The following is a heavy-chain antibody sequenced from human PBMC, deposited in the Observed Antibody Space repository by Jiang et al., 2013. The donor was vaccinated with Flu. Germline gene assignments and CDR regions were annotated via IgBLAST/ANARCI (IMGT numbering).Heavy chain of an antibody. Sequence: GSGLVKPSQTLSLTCTVSGDSINNGDFYWSWIRQPPGRGLEWIGYIHYSGSTFYNPSLQSRLTISLDTSRNQFSLHLSSVTAADTAVYYCARDWACSGGSCRSSEALDVWGQGTTVTVSS. CDR1: GDSINNGDFY. D-gene: IGHD2-15*01. V-gene: IGHV4-30-4*08. CDR3: ARDWACSGGSCRSSEALDV. J-gene: IGHJ6*02. CDR2: IHYSGST.